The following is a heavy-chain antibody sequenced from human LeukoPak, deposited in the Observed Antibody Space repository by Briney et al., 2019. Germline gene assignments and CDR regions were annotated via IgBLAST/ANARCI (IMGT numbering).Heavy chain of an antibody. CDR3: WKDRLWTGDY. D-gene: IGHD2-21*01. CDR2: ISSNGDTT. J-gene: IGHJ4*02. Sequence: TGGSLRLSCSASGFTFSSYDMHWVRQAPGKGLEYVSYISSNGDTTYYTDSVKGRFTISRDNSKNALYLQMSSRRAEDTAVYYCWKDRLWTGDYWGQGTLLSVSS. CDR1: GFTFSSYD. V-gene: IGHV3-64D*06.